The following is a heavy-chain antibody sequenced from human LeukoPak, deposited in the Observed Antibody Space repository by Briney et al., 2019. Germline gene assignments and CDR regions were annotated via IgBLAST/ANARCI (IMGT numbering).Heavy chain of an antibody. CDR3: AKRGVVIRVILVGFHKEAYYFDS. J-gene: IGHJ4*02. CDR2: ISGSGGGT. Sequence: GGSLRLSCAVSGITLSNYGMSWVRQAPGKGLEWVAGISGSGGGTSCADSVKGRFTISRDNSKNTLHLQMNSLRAEDTAVYFCAKRGVVIRVILVGFHKEAYYFDSWGQGALVTVSS. D-gene: IGHD3-22*01. CDR1: GITLSNYG. V-gene: IGHV3-23*01.